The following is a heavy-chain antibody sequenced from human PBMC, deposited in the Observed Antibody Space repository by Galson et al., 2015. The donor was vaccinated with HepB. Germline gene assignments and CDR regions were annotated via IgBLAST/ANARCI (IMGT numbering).Heavy chain of an antibody. CDR3: ARDIAGAGLVPEHYFDY. Sequence: SETLSLTCTVSGGSISSYYWSWIRQPAGKGLEWIGRIYTSGSTNYNPSLKSRVTMSVDTSKNQFSLKLSSVTAADTAVYYCARDIAGAGLVPEHYFDYWGQGTLVTVSS. CDR1: GGSISSYY. J-gene: IGHJ4*02. V-gene: IGHV4-4*07. CDR2: IYTSGST. D-gene: IGHD3-16*02.